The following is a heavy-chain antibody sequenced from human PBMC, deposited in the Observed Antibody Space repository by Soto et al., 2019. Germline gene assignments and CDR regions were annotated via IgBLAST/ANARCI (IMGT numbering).Heavy chain of an antibody. Sequence: PGESLKISCKGSGYSFTSYWIGWVRQMPGKGLEWMGIIYPGDSDTRYSPSFQGQVTISADKSISTAYLQWSSLKASDTAMYYCARRGDIVAVPRAIGRYSRGSYYGMGVWGQGTTVTVYS. J-gene: IGHJ6*01. V-gene: IGHV5-51*01. D-gene: IGHD2-2*01. CDR2: IYPGDSDT. CDR3: ARRGDIVAVPRAIGRYSRGSYYGMGV. CDR1: GYSFTSYW.